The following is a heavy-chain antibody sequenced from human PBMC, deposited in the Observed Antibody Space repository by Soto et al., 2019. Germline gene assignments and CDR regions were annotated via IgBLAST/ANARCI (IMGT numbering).Heavy chain of an antibody. D-gene: IGHD2-15*01. CDR2: ISSSSSYI. Sequence: GGSLRLSCAASGFTFSSYSMNWVRQAPGKGLEWVSSISSSSSYIYYADSVKGRFTISRDNAKNSLYLQMNSLRAEDTAVYYCARRKTCSGGSCYLSPSYYYYYMDVWGKGTTVTVSS. J-gene: IGHJ6*03. CDR3: ARRKTCSGGSCYLSPSYYYYYMDV. V-gene: IGHV3-21*01. CDR1: GFTFSSYS.